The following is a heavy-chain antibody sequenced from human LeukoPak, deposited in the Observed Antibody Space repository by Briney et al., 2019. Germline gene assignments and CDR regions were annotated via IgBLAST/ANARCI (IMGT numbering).Heavy chain of an antibody. CDR3: AKARDSNIWYPFDY. Sequence: SETPSLTCTVSGGSISNNYWNWIRLPSGKGLEWIGYIYYSGSTHYNPSLKSRVTISLDTSKSQFSLKLTSVTAADTAVYYCAKARDSNIWYPFDYWGQGTLVTVSS. CDR1: GGSISNNY. J-gene: IGHJ4*02. V-gene: IGHV4-59*01. CDR2: IYYSGST. D-gene: IGHD3-22*01.